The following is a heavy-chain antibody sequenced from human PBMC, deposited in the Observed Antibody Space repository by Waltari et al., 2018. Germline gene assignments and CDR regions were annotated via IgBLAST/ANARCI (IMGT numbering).Heavy chain of an antibody. J-gene: IGHJ4*02. CDR2: IYSGGST. D-gene: IGHD5-12*01. CDR1: GFTFSSYA. V-gene: IGHV3-23*03. Sequence: EVQLLESGGGLVQPGGSLRLSCAASGFTFSSYAMSWVRQAPGQGLEWVSVIYSGGSTYYADSVKGRFTISRDNSKNTLYLQMNSLRAEDTAVYYCAKESRRYSGYDAPLDYFDYWGQGTLVTVSS. CDR3: AKESRRYSGYDAPLDYFDY.